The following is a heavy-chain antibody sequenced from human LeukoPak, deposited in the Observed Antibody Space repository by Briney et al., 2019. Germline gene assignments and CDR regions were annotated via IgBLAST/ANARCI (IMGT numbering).Heavy chain of an antibody. V-gene: IGHV3-74*01. Sequence: GGSLRLSCAASGFTFSSYWMHWVRQVPGKGLVWVSRINSDGSSTSYADSVKGRFTVSRDNSKNTLYLQMNSLRAEDSAVYYCAKYFVRGGYWFDPRGRGTLVTVSS. CDR3: AKYFVRGGYWFDP. CDR2: INSDGSST. CDR1: GFTFSSYW. D-gene: IGHD3-10*01. J-gene: IGHJ5*02.